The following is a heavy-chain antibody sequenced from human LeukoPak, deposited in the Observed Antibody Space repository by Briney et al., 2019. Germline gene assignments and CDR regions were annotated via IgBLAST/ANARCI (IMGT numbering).Heavy chain of an antibody. CDR1: GGSFSGYY. D-gene: IGHD3-3*01. CDR2: INHSGST. J-gene: IGHJ4*02. Sequence: SETLSLTCAVYGGSFSGYYWSWIRQPPGKGLEWIGEINHSGSTNYNPSLKSRVTISVDMSKNQFSLRLSSVTAADTAVYYCARSPTRGYYDFWSGPADYWGQGTLVTVSS. CDR3: ARSPTRGYYDFWSGPADY. V-gene: IGHV4-34*01.